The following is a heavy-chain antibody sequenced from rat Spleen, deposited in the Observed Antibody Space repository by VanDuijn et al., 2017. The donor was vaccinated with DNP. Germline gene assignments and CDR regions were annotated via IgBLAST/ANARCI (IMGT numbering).Heavy chain of an antibody. CDR3: ARWSRYFDY. V-gene: IGHV3-1*01. CDR1: GYSITSNY. CDR2: ISYSGTT. Sequence: EVQLQESGPGLVKPSQSFSLTCSVTGYSITSNYWAWIRKFPGNKMECMGYISYSGTTTYTPSLKGRISITRDTSKNQFFLQLNSVTTEDTATYYCARWSRYFDYWGQGVMVTVSS. J-gene: IGHJ2*01.